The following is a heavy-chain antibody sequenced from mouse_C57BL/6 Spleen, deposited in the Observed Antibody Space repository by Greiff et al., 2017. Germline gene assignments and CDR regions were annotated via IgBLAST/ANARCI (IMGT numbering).Heavy chain of an antibody. Sequence: VQLQQSGPELVKPGASVKMSCKASGYTFTDYNMHWVKQSHGKSLEWIGYINPNNGGTSYNQKFKGKATLTVNKSSSTAYMELRSLTSEESAVYYCARPHYGSSHYWYFDVWGTGTTVTVSS. CDR3: ARPHYGSSHYWYFDV. CDR2: INPNNGGT. D-gene: IGHD1-1*01. V-gene: IGHV1-22*01. CDR1: GYTFTDYN. J-gene: IGHJ1*03.